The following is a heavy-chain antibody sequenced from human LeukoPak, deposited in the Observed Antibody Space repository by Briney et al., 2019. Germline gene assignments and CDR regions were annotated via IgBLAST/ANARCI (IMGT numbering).Heavy chain of an antibody. D-gene: IGHD3-10*01. J-gene: IGHJ4*02. CDR2: IKSKTDGGTT. CDR1: GFTFSNAW. V-gene: IGHV3-15*01. CDR3: TTEPERRVLLWFGDLAF. Sequence: GGSLRLSCAASGFTFSNAWMSWVRQAPGKGLEWVGRIKSKTDGGTTDYAAPVKGRFTISRDDSKNTLYLQMNSLKTEDTAVYYCTTEPERRVLLWFGDLAFWGQGTLVTVSS.